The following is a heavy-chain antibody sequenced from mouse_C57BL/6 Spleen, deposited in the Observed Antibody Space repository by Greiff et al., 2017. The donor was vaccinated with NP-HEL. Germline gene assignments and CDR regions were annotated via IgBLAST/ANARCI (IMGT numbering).Heavy chain of an antibody. V-gene: IGHV1-64*01. CDR1: GYTFTSYW. CDR2: IHPNSGST. Sequence: VQLQQPEAELVKPGASVKLSCKASGYTFTSYWMHWVKQRPGQGLEWIGMIHPNSGSTNYNEKFKSKATLTVDKSSSTAYMQLSSLTSEDSAVYYSARNRPYYAMDYWGQGTSVTVSS. J-gene: IGHJ4*01. CDR3: ARNRPYYAMDY.